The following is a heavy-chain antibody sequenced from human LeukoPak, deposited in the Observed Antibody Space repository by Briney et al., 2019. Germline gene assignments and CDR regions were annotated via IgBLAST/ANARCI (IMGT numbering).Heavy chain of an antibody. CDR2: IIPIFGTA. V-gene: IGHV1-69*05. CDR1: GGTFSSYA. J-gene: IGHJ3*02. D-gene: IGHD3-16*01. Sequence: SVKVSCKASGGTFSSYAISWVRQAPGQGLEWMGGIIPIFGTANYAQKFQGRVTITTDESTSTAYMELSSLRSEDTAVYYCARDQGSLGGFDIWGQGTMVTVSS. CDR3: ARDQGSLGGFDI.